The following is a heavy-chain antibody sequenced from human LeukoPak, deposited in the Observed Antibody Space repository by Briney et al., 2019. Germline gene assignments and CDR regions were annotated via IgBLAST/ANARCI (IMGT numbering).Heavy chain of an antibody. CDR3: AAICFGNLAIDY. CDR2: ISYSGST. V-gene: IGHV4-61*01. CDR1: GGAFTSNSYY. Sequence: SETLSLTCTVSGGAFTSNSYYWSRVRQPPGRGLEWIGYISYSGSTYYNPSLKSRITISVDTSKNQFSLKLTSVTAADTAVYYCAAICFGNLAIDYWGQGTLVTVSS. D-gene: IGHD3-10*01. J-gene: IGHJ4*02.